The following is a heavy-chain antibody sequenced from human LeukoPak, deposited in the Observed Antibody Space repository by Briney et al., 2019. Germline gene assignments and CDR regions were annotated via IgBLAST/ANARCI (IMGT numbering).Heavy chain of an antibody. CDR3: AREGSYDFWSGYLYYFDY. CDR2: MKQDGSEK. J-gene: IGHJ4*02. Sequence: PGGSLRLSCAASGFTFSSYWMSWVRQAPGKGLEWVANMKQDGSEKYYVDSVKGRFTISRDNAKNSLYLQMNSLRAEDTAVYYCAREGSYDFWSGYLYYFDYWGQGTLVTASS. V-gene: IGHV3-7*01. CDR1: GFTFSSYW. D-gene: IGHD3-3*01.